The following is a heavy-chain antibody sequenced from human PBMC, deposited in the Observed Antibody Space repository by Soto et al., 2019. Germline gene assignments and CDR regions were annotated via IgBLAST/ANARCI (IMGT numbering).Heavy chain of an antibody. D-gene: IGHD3-16*02. CDR1: GYIFKNYA. V-gene: IGHV1-69*13. CDR2: IIPVFGTP. J-gene: IGHJ4*02. Sequence: GASVKVSCKSSGYIFKNYAVTWLRQAPGQGLEWMGGIIPVFGTPDYSQKFRGRVTITADESTSTVYMELRSLTSEDTAVYYCARHLYDYVWGSYRHWGQGTRVTVSS. CDR3: ARHLYDYVWGSYRH.